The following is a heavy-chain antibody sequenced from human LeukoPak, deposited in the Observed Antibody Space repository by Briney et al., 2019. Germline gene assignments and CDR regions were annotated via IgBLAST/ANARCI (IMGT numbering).Heavy chain of an antibody. V-gene: IGHV3-23*01. J-gene: IGHJ3*01. CDR1: GFTFTHYA. CDR2: ISGSGGST. CDR3: AKRITYYDFWSGYYH. Sequence: GGSLRLSCAASGFTFTHYAMSWVRQAPGKGLEWVSTISGSGGSTYYADSVKGRFTISRDNSKNTLYLQMNSLRAEDTAVYYCAKRITYYDFWSGYYHWGQGTMVTVSS. D-gene: IGHD3-3*01.